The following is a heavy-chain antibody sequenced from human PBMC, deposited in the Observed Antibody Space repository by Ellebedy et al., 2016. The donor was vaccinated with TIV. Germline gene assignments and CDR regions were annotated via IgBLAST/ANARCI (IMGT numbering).Heavy chain of an antibody. CDR2: ISRSGGST. J-gene: IGHJ4*02. V-gene: IGHV3-23*01. CDR1: GLAFSSYA. D-gene: IGHD6-13*01. Sequence: PGGSLRLSCEASGLAFSSYAMTWVRQAPGKGLEWVSAISRSGGSTYYAGSVKGRFTISRDNSKDTLYLQMNSLRAEDTAVYYCANVYSSTWADSWGQGTLVTVSS. CDR3: ANVYSSTWADS.